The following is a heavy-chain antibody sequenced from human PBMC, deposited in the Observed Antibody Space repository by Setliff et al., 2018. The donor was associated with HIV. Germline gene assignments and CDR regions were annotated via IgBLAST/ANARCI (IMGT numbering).Heavy chain of an antibody. D-gene: IGHD3-10*01. Sequence: VASVKVSCKASGGTFSSHAISWVRQAPGQGLEWMGGIIPIFGTANYAQKFQGRVTITADESTSTAYMELSSLRSEDTAVYYCARARRSSMVRGTYFDYWGQGTLVTVSS. CDR2: IIPIFGTA. CDR3: ARARRSSMVRGTYFDY. V-gene: IGHV1-69*13. J-gene: IGHJ4*02. CDR1: GGTFSSHA.